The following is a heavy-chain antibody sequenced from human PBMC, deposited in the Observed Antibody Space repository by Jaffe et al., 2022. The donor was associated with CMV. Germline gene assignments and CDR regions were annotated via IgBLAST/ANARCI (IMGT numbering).Heavy chain of an antibody. J-gene: IGHJ4*02. Sequence: EVQLVESGGGLVQPGGSLRLSCAASGFTFSIFDMSWVRQAPGKGLEWVSLIRRNDGPTYYADSVKGRFTISRDNSRNTLYLQMNTLRAEDTAVYFCATGSCNSAFCSPYLDYWGQGTLVTVSS. CDR3: ATGSCNSAFCSPYLDY. D-gene: IGHD2-2*01. CDR2: IRRNDGPT. V-gene: IGHV3-23*04. CDR1: GFTFSIFD.